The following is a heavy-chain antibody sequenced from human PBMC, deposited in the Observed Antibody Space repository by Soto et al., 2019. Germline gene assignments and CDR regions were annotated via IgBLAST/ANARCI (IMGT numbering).Heavy chain of an antibody. CDR2: IQSKRDGGTT. D-gene: IGHD1-20*01. V-gene: IGHV3-15*07. CDR3: TTDSLPYNWNDDFDY. Sequence: EVQLVESGGGLVEPGGSLRLSCAASGLTFSDVWMNWVRQAPGKGLEWVGRIQSKRDGGTTDYAAPVKGRFTISRDDSRSTVSLQMNSLKTDDTAVYYCTTDSLPYNWNDDFDYWGQGALVTVSS. CDR1: GLTFSDVW. J-gene: IGHJ4*02.